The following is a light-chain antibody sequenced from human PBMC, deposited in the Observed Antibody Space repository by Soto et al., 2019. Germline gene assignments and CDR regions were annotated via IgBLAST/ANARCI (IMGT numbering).Light chain of an antibody. CDR3: QQYGSSPIT. Sequence: EIVLTQSPATLSLSTRERATLSCRASQSVSSYLAWYQQKPGQAPRLLIFDASNRATGIPARFSGSGSGTDFTLTISSLEPGDFAVYYCQQYGSSPITFGQGTLLENK. J-gene: IGKJ5*01. CDR1: QSVSSY. V-gene: IGKV3-11*01. CDR2: DAS.